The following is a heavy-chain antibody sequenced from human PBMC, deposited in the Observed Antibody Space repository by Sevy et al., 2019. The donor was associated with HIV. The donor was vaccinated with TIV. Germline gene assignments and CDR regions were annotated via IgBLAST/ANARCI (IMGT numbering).Heavy chain of an antibody. CDR2: IKVDGSEK. V-gene: IGHV3-7*03. D-gene: IGHD2-2*01. CDR3: ARDCSSTSCLWGLDV. Sequence: GGSLRLSCAVSGFTFRSYWMSWVRQAPGKGLEWVAHIKVDGSEKYHVDSVKGRFTISRDNAKNSLFLQTNSLRVEDTAVYDCARDCSSTSCLWGLDVWGQGTAVTVSS. CDR1: GFTFRSYW. J-gene: IGHJ6*02.